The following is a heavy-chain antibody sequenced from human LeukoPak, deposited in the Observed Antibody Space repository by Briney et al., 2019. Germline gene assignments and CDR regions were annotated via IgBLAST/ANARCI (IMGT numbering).Heavy chain of an antibody. Sequence: ETLSLTCTVSGGSISSSSYYWGWIRQPPGKGLEWDSAFSGSGGSTYYADSVEGRFTISCDNSKNTLFLQMNGPRADGTDGYYCAKTYSSGCYYKGAFDYWGQGTLVTVSS. D-gene: IGHD3-10*01. J-gene: IGHJ4*02. CDR3: AKTYSSGCYYKGAFDY. V-gene: IGHV3-23*01. CDR1: GGSISSSSYY. CDR2: FSGSGGST.